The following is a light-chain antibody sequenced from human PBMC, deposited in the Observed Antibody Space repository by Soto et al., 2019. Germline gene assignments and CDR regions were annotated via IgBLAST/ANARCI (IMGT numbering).Light chain of an antibody. CDR1: QNIGTY. V-gene: IGKV3-20*01. CDR2: GAS. Sequence: IVLTQSPGTLFLSPGEIATLSCRASQNIGTYLAWYQQKPGQAPSLLIFGASTRANVVPDMFSGSGSRTDFTLTIRRLNPDYFAVYYCRKYGTSPSWTLVQGTKGEIK. J-gene: IGKJ1*01. CDR3: RKYGTSPSWT.